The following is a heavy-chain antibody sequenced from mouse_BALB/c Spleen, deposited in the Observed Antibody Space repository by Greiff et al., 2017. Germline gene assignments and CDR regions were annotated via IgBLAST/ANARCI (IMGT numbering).Heavy chain of an antibody. Sequence: VQLQQSAAELARPGASVKMSCKASGYTFTSYTMHWVKQRPGQGLEWIGYINPSSGYTEYNQKFKDKTTLTADKSSSTAYMQLSSLTSEDSAVYYCARRGYYYGSSPYAMDYWGQGTSVTVSS. V-gene: IGHV1-4*02. CDR2: INPSSGYT. CDR3: ARRGYYYGSSPYAMDY. D-gene: IGHD1-1*01. CDR1: GYTFTSYT. J-gene: IGHJ4*01.